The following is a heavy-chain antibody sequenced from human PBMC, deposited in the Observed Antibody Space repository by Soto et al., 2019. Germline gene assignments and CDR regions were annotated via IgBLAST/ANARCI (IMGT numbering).Heavy chain of an antibody. CDR1: GYTFTGYY. V-gene: IGHV1-2*04. CDR2: INPNSGGT. CDR3: AVAAPLDYYYGMDV. Sequence: GASVKVSCKASGYTFTGYYMHWVRQAPGQGLEWMGWINPNSGGTNYAQKFQGWVTMTRDTSISTAYMELSRPRSDDTAVYYCAVAAPLDYYYGMDVWGQGTTVTVSS. D-gene: IGHD6-6*01. J-gene: IGHJ6*02.